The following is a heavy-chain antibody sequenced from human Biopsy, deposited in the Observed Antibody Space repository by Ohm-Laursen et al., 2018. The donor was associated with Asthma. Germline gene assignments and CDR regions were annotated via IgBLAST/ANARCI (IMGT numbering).Heavy chain of an antibody. CDR3: ARTYYDFLTGQVKDVFGV. CDR1: GYNFISFA. Sequence: ALVKVSCKASGYNFISFAIHWVRQAPGQRLEWMGWVNTGNGDTKYSQKFQGRVTITRDTSASTAYMELRSLRSEDTATYYCARTYYDFLTGQVKDVFGVWGQETMVTVSS. V-gene: IGHV1-3*04. J-gene: IGHJ3*01. CDR2: VNTGNGDT. D-gene: IGHD3-9*01.